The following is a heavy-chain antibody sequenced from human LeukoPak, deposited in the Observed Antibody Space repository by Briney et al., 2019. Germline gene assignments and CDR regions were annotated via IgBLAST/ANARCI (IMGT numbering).Heavy chain of an antibody. J-gene: IGHJ4*02. Sequence: SETLSLTCAVYGGSFSGYYWSWIRQSPGKGLEWIGEINHSGSTNYNPSLKSRVTISVDTSKNQFSLKLSSVTAADTAVYYCASLIETAGDLFDYWGQGTLVTVSS. V-gene: IGHV4-34*01. D-gene: IGHD2-21*02. CDR2: INHSGST. CDR1: GGSFSGYY. CDR3: ASLIETAGDLFDY.